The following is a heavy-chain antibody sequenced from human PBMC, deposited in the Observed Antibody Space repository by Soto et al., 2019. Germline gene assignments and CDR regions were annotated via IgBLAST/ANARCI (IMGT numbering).Heavy chain of an antibody. Sequence: GGSLRLSCAASGFTFSSYGMHWVRQAPGKGLEWVAVIWYDGSNKYYADSVKGRFTISRDNSKNTLCLQMNSLRAEDTAVYYCARDPLPNAYCMSTFCYRLPWLGPWGQGALVTVSS. D-gene: IGHD2-2*01. V-gene: IGHV3-33*01. CDR2: IWYDGSNK. CDR3: ARDPLPNAYCMSTFCYRLPWLGP. CDR1: GFTFSSYG. J-gene: IGHJ5*02.